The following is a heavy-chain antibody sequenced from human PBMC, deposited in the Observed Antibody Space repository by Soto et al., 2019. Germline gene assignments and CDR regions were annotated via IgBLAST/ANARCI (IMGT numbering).Heavy chain of an antibody. CDR3: ARVYCGGDCRLYYFDY. V-gene: IGHV3-33*01. CDR2: IWYDGSNK. J-gene: IGHJ4*02. CDR1: GFTFSSYG. D-gene: IGHD2-21*02. Sequence: PGGSLRLSCAASGFTFSSYGMHWVRQAPGKGLEWVAVIWYDGSNKYYADSVKGRFTIPRDNSKNTLYLQMNSLRAEDTAVYYCARVYCGGDCRLYYFDYWGQGT.